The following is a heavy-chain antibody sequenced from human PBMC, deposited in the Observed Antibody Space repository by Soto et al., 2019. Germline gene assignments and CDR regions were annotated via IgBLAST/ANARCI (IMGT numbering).Heavy chain of an antibody. Sequence: GGALRLCRAASGFTFINAWMSRVRPAPGKGLVLVGRIKSNTDGGTPDYAASMKGRFTISRDDSKNTLYLQMNSLKTEDTAVYYCTTVSGSSYRYYYDSGMYVWGQGTTVTVS. V-gene: IGHV3-15*01. CDR2: IKSNTDGGTP. J-gene: IGHJ6*02. CDR3: TTVSGSSYRYYYDSGMYV. D-gene: IGHD1-26*01. CDR1: GFTFINAW.